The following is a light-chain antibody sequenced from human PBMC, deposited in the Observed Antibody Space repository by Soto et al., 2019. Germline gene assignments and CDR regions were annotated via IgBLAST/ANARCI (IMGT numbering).Light chain of an antibody. CDR1: QSVSSSY. CDR3: QQYGSSPVT. J-gene: IGKJ5*01. Sequence: EIVLTQSPGTLSLSPGERATLSCRASQSVSSSYLAWYQQKPGQAPRLLIYGASSRATGIPDRFSASGSGTDFTLTISRLEPEDFAVYYCQQYGSSPVTFGQGTRLEMK. V-gene: IGKV3-20*01. CDR2: GAS.